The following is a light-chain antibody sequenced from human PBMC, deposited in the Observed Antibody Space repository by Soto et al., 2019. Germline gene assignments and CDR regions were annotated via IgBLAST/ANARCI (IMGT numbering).Light chain of an antibody. J-gene: IGKJ5*01. CDR3: QQAYSFPIT. CDR2: DAS. V-gene: IGKV1-5*02. CDR1: QSVSTR. Sequence: IQMTQSPSSLSASVGDRVTIICRASQSVSTRLAWYQQKPGKAPKVLIYDASSWAGGVPSRFTGSGSGTDFTLSINSLQPEDFATYYCQQAYSFPITFGQGTRLEIK.